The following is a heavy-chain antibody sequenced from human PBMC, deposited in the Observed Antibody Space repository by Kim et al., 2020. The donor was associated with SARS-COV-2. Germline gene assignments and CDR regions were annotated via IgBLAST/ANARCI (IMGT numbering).Heavy chain of an antibody. D-gene: IGHD6-25*01. CDR2: ST. V-gene: IGHV4-39*07. J-gene: IGHJ4*02. CDR3: ARVLPWAADY. Sequence: STYYNPSLKSRVTISVDTSKNQFSLKLSSVTAADTAVYYCARVLPWAADYWGQGTLVTVSS.